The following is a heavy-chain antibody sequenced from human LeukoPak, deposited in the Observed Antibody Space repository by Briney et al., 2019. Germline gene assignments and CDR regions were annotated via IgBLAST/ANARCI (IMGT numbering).Heavy chain of an antibody. D-gene: IGHD2-2*01. CDR2: IYHNGCA. V-gene: IGHV4-38-2*02. Sequence: PSETLSLTCAVSGYSINNGYQWAWIRQSPGRGLDWIGSIYHNGCAHYNPPLRSRVVISVDTSNNQFSLRLSSVTVADTAVYYYARDPRWLTPDCTSTSCYENYFDPWGRGTLVTVSS. CDR1: GYSINNGYQ. CDR3: ARDPRWLTPDCTSTSCYENYFDP. J-gene: IGHJ5*02.